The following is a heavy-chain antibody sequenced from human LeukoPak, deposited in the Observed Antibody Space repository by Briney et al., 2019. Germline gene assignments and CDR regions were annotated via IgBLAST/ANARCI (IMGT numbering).Heavy chain of an antibody. CDR1: GGSISSGSYD. CDR3: ARVDSSNWYEYRGYFDY. D-gene: IGHD6-13*01. V-gene: IGHV4-61*02. CDR2: ISGSGST. J-gene: IGHJ4*02. Sequence: SQTLSLTCTVSGGSISSGSYDWYWIRQPAGKGLEWIGRISGSGSTDYNASLKSRVTMSVDTSKNQLSLKVISVTAADTAVYYCARVDSSNWYEYRGYFDYWGQGTLVTVSS.